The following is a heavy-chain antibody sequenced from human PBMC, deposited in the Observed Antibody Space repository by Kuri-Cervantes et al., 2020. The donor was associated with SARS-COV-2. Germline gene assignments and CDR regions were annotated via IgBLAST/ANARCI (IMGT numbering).Heavy chain of an antibody. CDR1: GSTFSSYW. CDR2: INSDGSST. Sequence: GESLKISCAASGSTFSSYWMHWVRQAPGKGLVWVSRINSDGSSTSYADSVKGRFTISRDNAKNTLYLQMNSLRAEDTAVYYCASGGPYYDFWSGLTYYYYYGMDVWGQGTTVTVSS. D-gene: IGHD3-3*01. J-gene: IGHJ6*02. V-gene: IGHV3-74*01. CDR3: ASGGPYYDFWSGLTYYYYYGMDV.